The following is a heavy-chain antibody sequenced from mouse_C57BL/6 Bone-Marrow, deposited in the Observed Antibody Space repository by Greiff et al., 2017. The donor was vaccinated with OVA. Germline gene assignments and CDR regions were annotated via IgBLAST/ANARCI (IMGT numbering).Heavy chain of an antibody. V-gene: IGHV14-4*01. Sequence: VQLQQSGAELVRPGASVKLSCTASGFNIKDDYMHWVKQRPEQGLEWIGWIDPENGDTEYASKFQGKATITADTSSNTAYLQLSSLTSEDTAVYYCTTYDGTGDYWGQGTTLTVSS. J-gene: IGHJ2*01. CDR2: IDPENGDT. CDR1: GFNIKDDY. CDR3: TTYDGTGDY. D-gene: IGHD2-3*01.